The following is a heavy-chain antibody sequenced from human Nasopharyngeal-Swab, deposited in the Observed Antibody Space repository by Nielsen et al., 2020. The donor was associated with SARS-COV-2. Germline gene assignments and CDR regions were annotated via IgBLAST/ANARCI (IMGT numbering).Heavy chain of an antibody. Sequence: GESLKISCAASGFTFSSYSMNWVRQAPGMGLEWVSYISSSSSTIYYTDSVKGRFTVSRDNAKNSLYLQMSSLRAEDTAVYYCARSPSARKSTNFGVHDTYWFDPWGQGTLVTVSS. D-gene: IGHD3-3*01. V-gene: IGHV3-48*04. CDR1: GFTFSSYS. CDR2: ISSSSSTI. J-gene: IGHJ5*02. CDR3: ARSPSARKSTNFGVHDTYWFDP.